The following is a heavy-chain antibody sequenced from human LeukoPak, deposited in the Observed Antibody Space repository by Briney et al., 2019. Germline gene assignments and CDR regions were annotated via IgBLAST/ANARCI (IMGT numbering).Heavy chain of an antibody. CDR3: AKDGRRYFDWLYYFDY. Sequence: PGGSLRLSCAASGFTFSSYAMSWVRQAPGKGLEWVSAISGSGGSTYYADSVKGRFTISRDNSKNTLYLQMNSLRAEDTAVYYCAKDGRRYFDWLYYFDYWGQGTLVTVSS. CDR2: ISGSGGST. J-gene: IGHJ4*02. CDR1: GFTFSSYA. V-gene: IGHV3-23*01. D-gene: IGHD3-9*01.